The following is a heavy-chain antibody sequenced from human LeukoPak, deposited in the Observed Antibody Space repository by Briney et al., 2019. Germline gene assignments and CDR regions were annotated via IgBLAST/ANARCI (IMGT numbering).Heavy chain of an antibody. V-gene: IGHV4-34*01. CDR1: SGAFSGYF. Sequence: SETLSLTCGISSGAFSGYFWSWIRQPPGKGLEWIGEINQNGVTNYNPSLKSRTSISIDTSTKQFSPSMSAVTAADTAVYYCARELGFGRGYFDYWGQGTLVTVSS. D-gene: IGHD1-14*01. CDR2: INQNGVT. J-gene: IGHJ4*02. CDR3: ARELGFGRGYFDY.